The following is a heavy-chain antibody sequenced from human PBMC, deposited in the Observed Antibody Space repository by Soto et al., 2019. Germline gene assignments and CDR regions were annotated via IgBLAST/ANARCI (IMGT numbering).Heavy chain of an antibody. CDR2: ISSSSSTI. CDR3: GGDSSGYFYPDVFDI. D-gene: IGHD3-22*01. J-gene: IGHJ3*02. Sequence: GGSLRLSCAASGFTFSRYTMHWVRQTPGKGLERVSYISSSSSTIYYADSVKGRFTISRDNAKNSLYLQMNSLRDEDTAVYYCGGDSSGYFYPDVFDIWGQGTMVTVSS. CDR1: GFTFSRYT. V-gene: IGHV3-48*02.